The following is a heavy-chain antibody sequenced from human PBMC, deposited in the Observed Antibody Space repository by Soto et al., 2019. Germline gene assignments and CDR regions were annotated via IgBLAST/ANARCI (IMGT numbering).Heavy chain of an antibody. V-gene: IGHV3-13*01. CDR1: GFTFSSYD. J-gene: IGHJ6*02. D-gene: IGHD2-15*01. CDR3: ARGGYCSGGSCSAYYYYYYGMDV. Sequence: VGSLRLSCAASGFTFSSYDMHWVRQATGKGLEWVSAIGTAGDTYYPGSVKGRFTISRENAKNSLYLQMNSLRAGDTAVYYCARGGYCSGGSCSAYYYYYYGMDVWGQGTTVTVSS. CDR2: IGTAGDT.